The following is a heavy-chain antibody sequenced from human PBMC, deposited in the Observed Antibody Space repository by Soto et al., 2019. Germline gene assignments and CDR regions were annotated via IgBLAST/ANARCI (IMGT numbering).Heavy chain of an antibody. Sequence: PVGSLRLSCEASGFTFSGFDMHWVRQPTGKGLEWVSTIGTAGDTYYAVSVKGRFTISRDNAKNSLSPQMNSLRAGDTAVYFCARGQEVGAHFFDSWGQGTQVTVSS. CDR2: IGTAGDT. V-gene: IGHV3-13*01. J-gene: IGHJ4*02. CDR3: ARGQEVGAHFFDS. CDR1: GFTFSGFD. D-gene: IGHD2-15*01.